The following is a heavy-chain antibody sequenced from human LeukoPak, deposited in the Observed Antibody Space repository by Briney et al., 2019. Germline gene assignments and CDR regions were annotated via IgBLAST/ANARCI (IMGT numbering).Heavy chain of an antibody. D-gene: IGHD5-18*01. CDR2: INPNSGGT. J-gene: IGHJ6*02. Sequence: GASVKVSCKASGYTFTGYYMHWVRQAPGQGLEWMVWINPNSGGTNYAQKFQGRVTMTRDTSISTAYMELSRLRSDDTAVYYCASRIQLWSPTPRDYYYYGMDVWGQGTTVTVSS. CDR3: ASRIQLWSPTPRDYYYYGMDV. V-gene: IGHV1-2*02. CDR1: GYTFTGYY.